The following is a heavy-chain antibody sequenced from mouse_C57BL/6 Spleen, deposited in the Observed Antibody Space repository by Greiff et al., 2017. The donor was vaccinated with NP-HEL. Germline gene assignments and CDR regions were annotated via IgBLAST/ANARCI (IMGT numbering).Heavy chain of an antibody. CDR3: ARRAGTDARDY. Sequence: EVQLQESGGGLVKPGGSLKLSCAASGFTFSDYGMHWVRQAPEKGLEWVGYISSGSSTIYYADTVKGRFTISRDNAKNTLFLQMTSLRSEDTAMYYCARRAGTDARDYWGQGTSVTVSS. V-gene: IGHV5-17*01. CDR1: GFTFSDYG. D-gene: IGHD3-3*01. CDR2: ISSGSSTI. J-gene: IGHJ4*01.